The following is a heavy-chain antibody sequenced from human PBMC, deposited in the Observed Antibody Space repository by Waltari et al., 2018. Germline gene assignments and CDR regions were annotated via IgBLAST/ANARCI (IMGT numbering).Heavy chain of an antibody. CDR2: IYYSGST. Sequence: QVQLQESGPGLVKPSETLSLTCPVSGGSISSYYWSWLRQPPGKGLEWIGYIYYSGSTNYNPSLKSRVTISVDTSKNQFSLKLSSVTAADTAVYYCARARGWYVNQVSWFDPWGQGTLVTVSS. D-gene: IGHD6-19*01. CDR1: GGSISSYY. CDR3: ARARGWYVNQVSWFDP. V-gene: IGHV4-59*01. J-gene: IGHJ5*02.